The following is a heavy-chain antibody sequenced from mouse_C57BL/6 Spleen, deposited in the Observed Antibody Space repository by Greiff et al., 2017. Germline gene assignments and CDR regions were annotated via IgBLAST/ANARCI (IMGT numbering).Heavy chain of an antibody. CDR2: ISPNSGTT. Sequence: VQLQQSGPELVKPGASVKISCKASGYSFTAYNLTWVKQCTGPSLEWIVVISPNSGTTSYNQQFKGKATLTVDQSSSTAYMQLNSLTSEDSAVYYCARAPYSSGYHDYWGQGTTLTVSS. CDR1: GYSFTAYN. D-gene: IGHD3-2*02. V-gene: IGHV1-39*01. CDR3: ARAPYSSGYHDY. J-gene: IGHJ2*01.